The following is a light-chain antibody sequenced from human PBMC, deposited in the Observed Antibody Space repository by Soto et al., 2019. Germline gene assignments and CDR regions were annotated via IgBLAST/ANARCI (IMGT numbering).Light chain of an antibody. CDR3: QQYDSYSRPT. J-gene: IGKJ4*01. Sequence: EIVMTQSPVTLSVSPGERVTLSCRASQSVSSNLAWYQQKPGQAPSLLIYGAFTRATGIPARFSGTGSGTEFTLTISSLQSEDFALYYCQQYDSYSRPTFGGGTKVEIK. CDR1: QSVSSN. V-gene: IGKV3-15*01. CDR2: GAF.